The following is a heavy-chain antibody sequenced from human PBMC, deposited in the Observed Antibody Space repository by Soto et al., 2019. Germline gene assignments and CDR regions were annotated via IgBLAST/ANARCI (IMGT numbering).Heavy chain of an antibody. D-gene: IGHD3-10*01. CDR2: IYYSGST. CDR1: GGSISSYY. CDR3: ARARNLLLWFGELYQPLDY. Sequence: SETLSLTCTVSGGSISSYYWSWIRQPPGKGLEWIGYIYYSGSTNYNPSLKSRVTISVDTSKNQFSLKLSSVTAADTALYYCARARNLLLWFGELYQPLDYWGQGTLVPVSS. V-gene: IGHV4-59*12. J-gene: IGHJ4*02.